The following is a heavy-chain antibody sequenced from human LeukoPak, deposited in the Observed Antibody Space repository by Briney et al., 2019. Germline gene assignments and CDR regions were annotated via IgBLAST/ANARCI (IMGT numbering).Heavy chain of an antibody. CDR2: IYYSGST. J-gene: IGHJ4*02. V-gene: IGHV4-59*01. CDR3: ATSRYCSGGSCFFYFDY. CDR1: GGFISSYY. Sequence: PSETLSLTCTVSGGFISSYYWSCLRQPPGKGLEWIGYIYYSGSTNYNPSLKSRVTISVDTSKNQFSLKLSSVTAADTAVYYCATSRYCSGGSCFFYFDYWGQGTLVTVSS. D-gene: IGHD2-15*01.